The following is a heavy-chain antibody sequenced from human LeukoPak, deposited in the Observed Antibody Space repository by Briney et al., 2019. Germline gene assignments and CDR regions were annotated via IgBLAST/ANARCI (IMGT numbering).Heavy chain of an antibody. Sequence: SETLSLTCAVYGGSFSGYYWSWIRQPAGQGLEWIGRIYSSGTTNYNPSLKSRVTMSVDSSKNQFSLKLNSVTAADTAVYYCARGGNGDIDYWGQGTLVTVSS. J-gene: IGHJ4*02. V-gene: IGHV4-59*10. CDR1: GGSFSGYY. CDR2: IYSSGTT. D-gene: IGHD4-17*01. CDR3: ARGGNGDIDY.